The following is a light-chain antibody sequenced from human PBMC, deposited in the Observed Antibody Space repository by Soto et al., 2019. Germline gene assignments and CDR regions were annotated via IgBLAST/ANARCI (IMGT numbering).Light chain of an antibody. V-gene: IGKV1-5*03. Sequence: DIQMTQSPSTLSASVGDRVTITCRASQSISTSLAWYQQKPGKAPNLLIYKASSLETGVPSRFSGSGSGTEFTLPISSLQPDDVATYYCRQYVSYPVTFGGGTKVEMK. J-gene: IGKJ4*01. CDR3: RQYVSYPVT. CDR2: KAS. CDR1: QSISTS.